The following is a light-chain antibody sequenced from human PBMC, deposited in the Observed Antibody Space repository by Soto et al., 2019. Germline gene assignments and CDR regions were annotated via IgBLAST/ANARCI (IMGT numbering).Light chain of an antibody. Sequence: DIQMTQSPSSLSASVGDSVTITCRASQSISSYLNWYQQKPGKAPTLLIYAASSLQSGVPSRFSGSGSGTDFALTISSLQPEDFATYYCQQSYSTPRTFGQGTKVDIK. V-gene: IGKV1-39*01. CDR1: QSISSY. CDR2: AAS. J-gene: IGKJ1*01. CDR3: QQSYSTPRT.